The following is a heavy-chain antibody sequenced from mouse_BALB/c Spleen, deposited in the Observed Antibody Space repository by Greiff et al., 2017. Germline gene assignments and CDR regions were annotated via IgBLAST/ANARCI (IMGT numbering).Heavy chain of an antibody. V-gene: IGHV1-18*01. J-gene: IGHJ1*01. CDR3: AREGYGSRNWYFDV. D-gene: IGHD1-1*01. CDR1: GYTFTDYN. Sequence: VQLQQSGPELVKPGASVKIPCKASGYTFTDYNMDWVKQSHGKSLEWIGDINPNNGGTIYNQKFKGKATLTVDKSSSTAYMELRSLTSEDTAVYYCAREGYGSRNWYFDVWGAGTTVTVSS. CDR2: INPNNGGT.